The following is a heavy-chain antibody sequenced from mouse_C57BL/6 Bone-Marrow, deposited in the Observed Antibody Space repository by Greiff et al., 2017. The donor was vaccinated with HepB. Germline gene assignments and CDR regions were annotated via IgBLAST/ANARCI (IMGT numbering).Heavy chain of an antibody. CDR3: ARSGSNYGYFDV. Sequence: VQLQQSGPELVKPGASVKISCKASGYTFTDYYMNWVKQSHGKSLEWIGDINPNNGGTSYNQKFKGKATLTVDKSSSTAYMELRSLTSEDSAVYYCARSGSNYGYFDVWGTGTTVTVSS. CDR2: INPNNGGT. CDR1: GYTFTDYY. J-gene: IGHJ1*03. D-gene: IGHD2-5*01. V-gene: IGHV1-26*01.